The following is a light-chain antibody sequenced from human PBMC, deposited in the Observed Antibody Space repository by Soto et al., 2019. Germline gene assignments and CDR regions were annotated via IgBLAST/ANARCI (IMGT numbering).Light chain of an antibody. V-gene: IGKV1-6*01. CDR1: QGIRNH. CDR2: AAS. Sequence: AIQMTQSPSSLSASVGDRVTITCRASQGIRNHLAWYQQKPGRAPQLLIFAASSLQSGVPSRFSDSGSGTEFTLSINSLQPEDLATYYCLQDYTYPRTFGQGTKVEIK. J-gene: IGKJ1*01. CDR3: LQDYTYPRT.